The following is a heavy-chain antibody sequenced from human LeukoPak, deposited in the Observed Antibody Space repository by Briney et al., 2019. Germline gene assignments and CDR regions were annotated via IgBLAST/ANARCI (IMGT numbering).Heavy chain of an antibody. CDR2: IYTSGST. Sequence: SETLSLTCTVSGGSISSYYWSWIRQPAGKGLEWIGRIYTSGSTNYNPSLKSRVTMSVDTSENQFSLKLSSVTAADTAVYYCASSLLWFGDGAFDIWGQGTMVTVSS. J-gene: IGHJ3*02. CDR1: GGSISSYY. V-gene: IGHV4-4*07. D-gene: IGHD3-10*01. CDR3: ASSLLWFGDGAFDI.